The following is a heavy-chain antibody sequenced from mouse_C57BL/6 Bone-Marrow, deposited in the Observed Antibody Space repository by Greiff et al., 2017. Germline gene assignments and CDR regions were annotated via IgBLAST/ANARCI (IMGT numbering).Heavy chain of an antibody. CDR1: GYTFTSYW. Sequence: QVQLQQPGAELVRPGTSVKLSCKASGYTFTSYWMHWVKQRPGQGLEWIGVIDPSDSYTNYNQKFKGKATLTGDTASSTAYMQLSSLTSEDSAVYYCASCYFDVWGTGTTVTVSS. J-gene: IGHJ1*03. CDR3: ASCYFDV. V-gene: IGHV1-59*01. CDR2: IDPSDSYT.